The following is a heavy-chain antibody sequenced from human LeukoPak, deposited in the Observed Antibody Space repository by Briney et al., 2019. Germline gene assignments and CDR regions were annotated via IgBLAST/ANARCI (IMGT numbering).Heavy chain of an antibody. J-gene: IGHJ5*02. D-gene: IGHD3-10*01. CDR1: GGSISSGDYY. CDR3: ARDYYGSGSYFNWFDP. Sequence: SQTLSLTCTVSGGSISSGDYYWSWIRQPPGKGLEWIGYIYYSGSTYYNPSLKSRVTISVDTSKSQFSLKLSSVTAADTAVYYCARDYYGSGSYFNWFDPWGQGTLVTVSS. CDR2: IYYSGST. V-gene: IGHV4-30-4*01.